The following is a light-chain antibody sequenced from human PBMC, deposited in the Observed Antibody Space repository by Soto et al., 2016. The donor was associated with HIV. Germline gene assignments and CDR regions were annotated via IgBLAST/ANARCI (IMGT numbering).Light chain of an antibody. J-gene: IGLJ2*01. CDR2: IIA. CDR3: QVWDSSSDHVV. CDR1: NIGSKV. V-gene: IGLV3-21*03. Sequence: SYELTQPPSVSVAPGKTARITCGGNNIGSKVCTGTSRSQARPLSWSSMIIATGPQGSLSDSLAPTLGTRPPLTISRVEAGDEADYYCQVWDSSSDHVVFGGGTKLTVL.